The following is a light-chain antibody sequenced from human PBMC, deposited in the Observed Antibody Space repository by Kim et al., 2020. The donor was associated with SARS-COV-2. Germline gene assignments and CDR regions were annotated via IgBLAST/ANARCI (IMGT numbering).Light chain of an antibody. Sequence: EIVMTQSPATLSVSPGERATLSCRASQGIDNNLAWYQQKGGLPPRLLIYAASTRAAGIPARFSGSGSGTEFTLTISSLQSEDFAVYYCQQYNTGPLTFGGGTKVDIK. V-gene: IGKV3-15*01. J-gene: IGKJ4*01. CDR1: QGIDNN. CDR2: AAS. CDR3: QQYNTGPLT.